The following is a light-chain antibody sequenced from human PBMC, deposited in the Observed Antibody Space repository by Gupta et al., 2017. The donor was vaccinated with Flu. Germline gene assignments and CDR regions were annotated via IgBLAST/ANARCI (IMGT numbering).Light chain of an antibody. CDR2: SVT. CDR3: CSYAGTFTFV. J-gene: IGLJ2*01. CDR1: SSDVGNYDY. Sequence: GQSVTISCTGSSSDVGNYDYVSWFQQHPGKAPKLVIYSVTERPSGVPERFSGSKSGETASLTISGLQAEDEASYYCCSYAGTFTFVFGGGT. V-gene: IGLV2-11*01.